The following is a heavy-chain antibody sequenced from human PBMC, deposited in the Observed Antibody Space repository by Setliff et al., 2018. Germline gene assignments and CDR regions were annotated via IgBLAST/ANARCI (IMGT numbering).Heavy chain of an antibody. CDR1: GFSFITYG. J-gene: IGHJ4*02. Sequence: GASVKVSCKTSGFSFITYGFSWVRQAPGQGLEWMGWISPYSGETNNAQKFQDRLSVTADTSSKTIYMELRSLTSDDTAVYFCTTSRAPRVVLAADFDLWGQGTLVTVSS. D-gene: IGHD2-21*01. CDR3: TTSRAPRVVLAADFDL. V-gene: IGHV1-18*01. CDR2: ISPYSGET.